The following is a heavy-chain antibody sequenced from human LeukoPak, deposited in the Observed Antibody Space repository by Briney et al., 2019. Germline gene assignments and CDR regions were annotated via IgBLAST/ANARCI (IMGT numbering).Heavy chain of an antibody. CDR3: ARQNIAVAGRGGFDP. CDR1: GGSFSGYY. Sequence: TSETLSLTCAAYGGSFSGYYWSWIRQPPGKGLEWIGYIYYSGSTNYNPSLKSRVTISLDTSKNQFSLKLSSVTTADTAVYYCARQNIAVAGRGGFDPWGQGTLVTVSS. D-gene: IGHD6-19*01. CDR2: IYYSGST. J-gene: IGHJ5*02. V-gene: IGHV4-59*01.